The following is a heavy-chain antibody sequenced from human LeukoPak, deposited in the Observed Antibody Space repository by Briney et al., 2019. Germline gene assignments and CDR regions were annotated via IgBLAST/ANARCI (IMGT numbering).Heavy chain of an antibody. J-gene: IGHJ4*02. CDR1: GYTFTSYG. V-gene: IGHV1-18*01. Sequence: ASVKVSCKASGYTFTSYGISWVRQAPGQGLEWMGWISAYNGNTNYAQTLQGRVTMTTDTSTSTTYMELRSLGSDDTAVYYCARAPYCSRTTCNTANGYNSYFDYWGQGTLVTVSS. CDR3: ARAPYCSRTTCNTANGYNSYFDY. CDR2: ISAYNGNT. D-gene: IGHD2-2*01.